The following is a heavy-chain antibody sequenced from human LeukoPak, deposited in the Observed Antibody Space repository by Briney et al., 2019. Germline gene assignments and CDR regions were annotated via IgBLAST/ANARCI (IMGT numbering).Heavy chain of an antibody. CDR3: AGVWYYYDSSGYPPAHYFDY. D-gene: IGHD3-22*01. Sequence: GASVKVSCKASGYTFTGYYMHWVRQAPGQGLGWMGRINPNSGGTNYAQKFQGRVTMTRDTSISTAYMELSRLRSDDTAVYYCAGVWYYYDSSGYPPAHYFDYWGQGTLVTVSS. CDR2: INPNSGGT. V-gene: IGHV1-2*06. J-gene: IGHJ4*02. CDR1: GYTFTGYY.